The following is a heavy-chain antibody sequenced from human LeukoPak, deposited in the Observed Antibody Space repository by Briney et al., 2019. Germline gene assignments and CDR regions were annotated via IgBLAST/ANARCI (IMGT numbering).Heavy chain of an antibody. CDR2: ISVYNGDT. D-gene: IGHD2-2*02. CDR1: GYSFTSYG. Sequence: ASVKVSCKASGYSFTSYGMSWVRQAPGQGLEWMGWISVYNGDTKYAQTFQGRVTMTTDTSASTAYMELRSLRSDDTAVYYCARDREDIVVVPAAIGASWFDPWGQGTLVTVSS. J-gene: IGHJ5*02. V-gene: IGHV1-18*01. CDR3: ARDREDIVVVPAAIGASWFDP.